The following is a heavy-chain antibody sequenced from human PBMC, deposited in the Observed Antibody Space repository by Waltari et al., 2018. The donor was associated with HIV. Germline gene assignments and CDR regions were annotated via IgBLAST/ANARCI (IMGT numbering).Heavy chain of an antibody. D-gene: IGHD6-19*01. CDR3: ARDALLTSDWTLNWFDP. V-gene: IGHV6-1*01. CDR1: GDSVSSNSAA. J-gene: IGHJ5*02. CDR2: TYYRSKWYN. Sequence: QVQLQQSGPGLVKPSQTLSLTCAISGDSVSSNSAAWNWIRQSPSRGLEWLGRTYYRSKWYNDYAVSGKSRITINPDTSKNQFSLQLNSVTPEDTAVYYCARDALLTSDWTLNWFDPWGQGTLVTVSS.